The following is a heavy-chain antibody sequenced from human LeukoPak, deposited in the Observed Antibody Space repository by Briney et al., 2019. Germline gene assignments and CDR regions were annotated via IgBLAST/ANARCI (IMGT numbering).Heavy chain of an antibody. D-gene: IGHD6-6*01. J-gene: IGHJ4*02. Sequence: SETLSLTCAVYGGSLSGYYWGWIRQPPGKGLEWIGEINHSGSTNYNPSLKSRVTISVDTSKNQFSLKLSSVTAADTAVYYCARGRAGNSSSSGFDYWGQGTLVTVSS. CDR2: INHSGST. CDR3: ARGRAGNSSSSGFDY. V-gene: IGHV4-34*01. CDR1: GGSLSGYY.